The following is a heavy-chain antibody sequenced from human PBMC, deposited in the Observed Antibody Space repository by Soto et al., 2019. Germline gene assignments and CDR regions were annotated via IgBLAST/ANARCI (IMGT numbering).Heavy chain of an antibody. J-gene: IGHJ6*03. V-gene: IGHV4-4*02. CDR3: ARTRGLLTYYYYMDV. Sequence: TLSLTCAVSSDSISSSYWWSWVRQSPGKGLEWIGEISSSGSTNYNPSLKSRVTISVDRSKSQFSLKLSSVTAADTAVYYCARTRGLLTYYYYMDVWGKGTTVTVSS. D-gene: IGHD4-17*01. CDR2: ISSSGST. CDR1: SDSISSSYW.